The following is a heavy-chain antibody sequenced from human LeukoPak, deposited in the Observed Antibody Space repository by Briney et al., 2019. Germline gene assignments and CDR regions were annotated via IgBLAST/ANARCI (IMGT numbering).Heavy chain of an antibody. CDR2: MNPNSGNT. CDR1: GYTFTSYD. V-gene: IGHV1-8*01. Sequence: GASVKVSCTASGYTFTSYDINWVRQATGQGLEWMGWMNPNSGNTGYAQKFQGRIIVSRNTSISTAYMGLSSLTSEDTAIYYCARIAAAGNRRLNYWGQGTLVTVAS. D-gene: IGHD6-13*01. CDR3: ARIAAAGNRRLNY. J-gene: IGHJ4*02.